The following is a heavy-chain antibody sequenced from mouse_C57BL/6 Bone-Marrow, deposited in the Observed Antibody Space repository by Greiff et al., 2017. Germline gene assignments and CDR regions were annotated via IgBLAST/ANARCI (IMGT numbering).Heavy chain of an antibody. J-gene: IGHJ2*01. V-gene: IGHV14-2*01. D-gene: IGHD1-1*01. CDR2: IDPEDGGT. CDR3: TRSLFYYGTNY. Sequence: EVKLMESGAELVKPGASVKLSCTASGFNIKDYYIHWVKQRTEQGLEWIGRIDPEDGGTKYAPKFQDKATITADTSSNTAYLQLSSLTSEDTAVYYCTRSLFYYGTNYWGQGTTLTVSS. CDR1: GFNIKDYY.